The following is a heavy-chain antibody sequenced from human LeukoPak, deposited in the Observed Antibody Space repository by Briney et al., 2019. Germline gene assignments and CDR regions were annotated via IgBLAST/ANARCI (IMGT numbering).Heavy chain of an antibody. Sequence: SETLSLTCTVSGGSIRSSSYYWGWIRQPPGKGLEWIGSVYPSGRTYYNPSLTSRVTVSADTSKNQFSLKLSSVTAADTDVYYCTREIGGTTVHYWGHGMLVTVSS. V-gene: IGHV4-39*07. J-gene: IGHJ4*01. CDR1: GGSIRSSSYY. CDR3: TREIGGTTVHY. CDR2: VYPSGRT. D-gene: IGHD1-7*01.